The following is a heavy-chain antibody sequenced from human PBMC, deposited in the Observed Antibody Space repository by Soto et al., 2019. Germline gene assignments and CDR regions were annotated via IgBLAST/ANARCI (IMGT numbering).Heavy chain of an antibody. CDR2: ISGSGDST. Sequence: EVQLLESGGGLVQPGGSLRLSCVASGFTFSSYAMNWVRQAPGKGLEWVSVISGSGDSTYYADSVKGRFTISRDNSKNTLYLQMNGLSAEDTAVYYCARREGGWYFDLWGRGTLVTVSS. J-gene: IGHJ2*01. CDR1: GFTFSSYA. CDR3: ARREGGWYFDL. D-gene: IGHD3-16*01. V-gene: IGHV3-23*01.